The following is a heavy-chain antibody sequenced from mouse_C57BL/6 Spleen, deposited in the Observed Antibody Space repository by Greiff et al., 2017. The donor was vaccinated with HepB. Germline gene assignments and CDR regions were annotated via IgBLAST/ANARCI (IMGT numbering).Heavy chain of an antibody. CDR3: AGEGDYDGVDY. CDR2: ITHSGET. J-gene: IGHJ2*01. Sequence: VQLVESGPGLVKPSQSLFLTCSITGFPITSGYYWIWIRQSPGKPLEWMGYITHSGETFYNPSLQSPISITRETSKNQFFLQLNSVTTEDTAMYYCAGEGDYDGVDYWGQGTTLTVSS. V-gene: IGHV12-3*01. CDR1: GFPITSGYY. D-gene: IGHD2-4*01.